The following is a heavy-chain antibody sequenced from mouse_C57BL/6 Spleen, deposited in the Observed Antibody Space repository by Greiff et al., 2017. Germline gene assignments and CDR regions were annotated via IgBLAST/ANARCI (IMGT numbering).Heavy chain of an antibody. CDR3: TRSAPTVVATRAMDY. CDR1: GYTFTSYW. D-gene: IGHD1-1*01. CDR2: IYPGNSDT. Sequence: EVQLQQSGTVLARPGASVKMSCKTSGYTFTSYWMHWVKQRPGQGLEWIGAIYPGNSDTSYNQKFKGKAKLTAVTSASTAYMELSSLTNEDSAVYYCTRSAPTVVATRAMDYWGQGTSVTVSS. V-gene: IGHV1-5*01. J-gene: IGHJ4*01.